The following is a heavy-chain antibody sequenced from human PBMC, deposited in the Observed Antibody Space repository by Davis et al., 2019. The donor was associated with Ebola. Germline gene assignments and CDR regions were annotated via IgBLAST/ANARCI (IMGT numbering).Heavy chain of an antibody. V-gene: IGHV1-18*04. CDR3: ARDSFCTYSVCNDRDFDY. Sequence: AASVKVSCKASGYTFSSYGISWVRQAPGQGLEWMGWINPYIGNTNYAQRLQGRVTVTTDTYTSTAYMELRSLRSDDTAMYYFARDSFCTYSVCNDRDFDYWGQGTLVTVSS. J-gene: IGHJ4*02. D-gene: IGHD2-8*01. CDR1: GYTFSSYG. CDR2: INPYIGNT.